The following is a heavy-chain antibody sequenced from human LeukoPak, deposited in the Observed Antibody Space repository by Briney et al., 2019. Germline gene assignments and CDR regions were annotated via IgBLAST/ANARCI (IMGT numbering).Heavy chain of an antibody. CDR3: ARDEYSFYH. J-gene: IGHJ5*02. CDR2: ISYDGSNK. Sequence: PGGSLRLSCAASGFTFSSYAMHWVRQAPGKGLEWVAVISYDGSNKYYADSVKGRFTISRDNSKNTLYLQMNSLRAEDTAVYYCARDEYSFYHWGRGTLVTVSS. V-gene: IGHV3-30-3*01. D-gene: IGHD2-15*01. CDR1: GFTFSSYA.